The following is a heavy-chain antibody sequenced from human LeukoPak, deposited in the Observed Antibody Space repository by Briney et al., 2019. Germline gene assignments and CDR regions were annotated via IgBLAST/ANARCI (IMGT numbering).Heavy chain of an antibody. CDR3: ARGGLWAGFDS. Sequence: GRSLRLSCAASGFTFGGYVMSWVRQAPGKGLEWVSTITTSGGSTYVADSVKGRFTISRDNSKNTLFLQMKSLRAEDTALYYCARGGLWAGFDSWGQGALVSVSS. V-gene: IGHV3-23*01. CDR2: ITTSGGST. CDR1: GFTFGGYV. D-gene: IGHD3-10*01. J-gene: IGHJ4*02.